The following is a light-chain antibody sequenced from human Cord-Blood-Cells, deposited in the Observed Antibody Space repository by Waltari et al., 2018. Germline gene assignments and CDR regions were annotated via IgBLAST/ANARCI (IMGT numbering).Light chain of an antibody. J-gene: IGKJ1*01. CDR2: AAS. CDR3: QQSYSTPRT. Sequence: DIQMTQSPSSLSVSVGDRVTITCRASQSISSYLNWYQQKPGKAPKLLIYAASSLQSGVPSRFSGSGSGTDFTLTISSLQPEDFATYYCQQSYSTPRTFGQGT. V-gene: IGKV1-39*01. CDR1: QSISSY.